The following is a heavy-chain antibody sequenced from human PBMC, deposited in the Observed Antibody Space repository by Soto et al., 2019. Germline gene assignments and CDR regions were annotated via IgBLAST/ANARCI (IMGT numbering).Heavy chain of an antibody. V-gene: IGHV4-31*03. CDR3: ARGRITMIAPKL. CDR1: GGSISSGGYY. CDR2: IYYSGST. J-gene: IGHJ4*02. D-gene: IGHD3-22*01. Sequence: QVQLQESGPGLVKPSQTLSLTCTVSGGSISSGGYYWSWIRQHPGKGLEWIGYIYYSGSTYYNPSPKSRVTISVDTSKNQFPLKLSSVTAADTAVYYCARGRITMIAPKLWGQGTLVTVSS.